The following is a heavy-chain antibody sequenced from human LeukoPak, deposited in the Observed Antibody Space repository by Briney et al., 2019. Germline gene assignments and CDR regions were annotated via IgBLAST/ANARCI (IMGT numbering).Heavy chain of an antibody. D-gene: IGHD3-22*01. CDR2: ISSSSSYI. V-gene: IGHV3-21*01. CDR3: ARDLGDSSGYFVVDY. CDR1: GFTFSSYN. Sequence: GGSLRLSCAASGFTFSSYNMNWVRQAPGKGLEWVSSISSSSSYIYYADSVKGRFTISRGNAKNSLYLQMNSLRAEDTAVYYCARDLGDSSGYFVVDYWGQGTLVTVSS. J-gene: IGHJ4*02.